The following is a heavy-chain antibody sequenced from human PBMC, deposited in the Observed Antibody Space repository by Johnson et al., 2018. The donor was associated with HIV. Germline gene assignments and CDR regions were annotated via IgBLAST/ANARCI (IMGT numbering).Heavy chain of an antibody. Sequence: QVQLVESGGGVVQPGGSLRLSCAASGFIFSSYAMHWVRQAPGKGLEWVAVISYDGSNKYYADSVKGRFTISRDNSRNSLYLQMNSLRTEDTALYYCASGAAPDSFDIWGQGTMVTVSS. V-gene: IGHV3-30-3*02. CDR3: ASGAAPDSFDI. CDR2: ISYDGSNK. D-gene: IGHD1-26*01. CDR1: GFIFSSYA. J-gene: IGHJ3*02.